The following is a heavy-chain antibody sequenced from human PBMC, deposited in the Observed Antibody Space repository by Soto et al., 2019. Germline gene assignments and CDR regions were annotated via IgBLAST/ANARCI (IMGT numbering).Heavy chain of an antibody. Sequence: QVQLQESGPGLVKPSGTLSLTCAVSGGSISSSNRWNWVRQPPGKGLEWIGEIHHSGTTNYNASLKGRVTISVDKSKNQFSLKLNSVTAADTAVYYCARGGSSWSYWYFDLWGRRTLVTVSS. D-gene: IGHD6-13*01. CDR1: GGSISSSNR. V-gene: IGHV4-4*02. CDR2: IHHSGTT. CDR3: ARGGSSWSYWYFDL. J-gene: IGHJ2*01.